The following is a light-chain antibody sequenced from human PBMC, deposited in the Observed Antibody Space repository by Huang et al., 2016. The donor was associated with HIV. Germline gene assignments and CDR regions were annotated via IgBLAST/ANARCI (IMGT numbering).Light chain of an antibody. CDR2: GAS. CDR3: QQYDSSPFT. Sequence: ENVLTQSPGTLSLSPGERATLSCRASQSVSSSYLAWYQQKPGQAPRLLSHGASSRATGVPDRFSGSGSGTDFTLTISRLEPEDFAVYYCQQYDSSPFTFGPGTKVDIK. J-gene: IGKJ3*01. CDR1: QSVSSSY. V-gene: IGKV3-20*01.